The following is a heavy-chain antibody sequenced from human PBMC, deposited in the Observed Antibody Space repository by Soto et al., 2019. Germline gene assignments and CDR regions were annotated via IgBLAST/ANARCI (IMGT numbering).Heavy chain of an antibody. J-gene: IGHJ6*03. Sequence: GGSLRLSCAASGFTFSSYSMNWVRQAPGKGLEWVSSISSSSSYIYYADSVKGRFTISRDNAKNSLYLQMNSLRAEDTAVYYCARGSGYCSGGSCYTYYYYMDVWGKGTTVTVSS. CDR2: ISSSSSYI. D-gene: IGHD2-15*01. V-gene: IGHV3-21*01. CDR1: GFTFSSYS. CDR3: ARGSGYCSGGSCYTYYYYMDV.